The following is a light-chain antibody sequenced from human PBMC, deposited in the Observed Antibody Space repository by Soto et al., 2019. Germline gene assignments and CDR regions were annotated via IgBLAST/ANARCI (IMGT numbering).Light chain of an antibody. Sequence: IVVTQSPGTLSLSPGERATLSCRASQSVPRSYLAWYQQKPGQAPRLLIYDAYNRTTGIPPRFSGSGSGTDFTLTISSLEPEDSAVYYCQQRHMWPITFGQGTRLEIK. CDR2: DAY. J-gene: IGKJ5*01. CDR3: QQRHMWPIT. CDR1: QSVPRSY. V-gene: IGKV3D-20*02.